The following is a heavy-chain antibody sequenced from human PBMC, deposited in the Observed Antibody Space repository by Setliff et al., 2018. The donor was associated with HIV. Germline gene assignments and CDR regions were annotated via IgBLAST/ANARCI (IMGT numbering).Heavy chain of an antibody. V-gene: IGHV4-59*01. CDR3: AGRAYSHGPYWYFDL. J-gene: IGHJ2*01. D-gene: IGHD5-18*01. Sequence: KPSETLSLTCSVSGGSLNRYYWSWIRQTPGKGLEWLGYIYYSGGANYNSHPSLKSRLTILVDTSKNQFSLRLSSVTAADTAVYYCAGRAYSHGPYWYFDLWGRGILVTVSS. CDR1: GGSLNRYY. CDR2: IYYSGGA.